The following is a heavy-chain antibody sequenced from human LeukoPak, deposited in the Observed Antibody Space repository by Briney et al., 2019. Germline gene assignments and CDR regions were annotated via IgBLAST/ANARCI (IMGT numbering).Heavy chain of an antibody. V-gene: IGHV1-46*01. CDR3: ARDTRYSCGWYYFDY. Sequence: ASVKVSCKASGYTFTSYYRNWVRQAPGQGPEWMGIINPSGGSTTYAQKFQGRVTMTRGTSTSTVYMELSSLRSDDTAVYYCARDTRYSCGWYYFDYWGQGTLVTVS. J-gene: IGHJ4*02. D-gene: IGHD6-19*01. CDR2: INPSGGST. CDR1: GYTFTSYY.